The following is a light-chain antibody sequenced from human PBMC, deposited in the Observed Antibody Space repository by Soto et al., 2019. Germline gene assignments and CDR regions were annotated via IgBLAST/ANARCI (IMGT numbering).Light chain of an antibody. J-gene: IGKJ1*01. CDR3: QQYNNWPRT. CDR2: GAS. CDR1: QSVSSN. Sequence: EIMMTQSPGTLSVSPGERATLSCRASQSVSSNLAWYQQKPGQAPRLLIYGASTRATGIPARFSGSGSGTEFTLTISSLQSEDFAVYYCQQYNNWPRTVGQGTKVDIK. V-gene: IGKV3-15*01.